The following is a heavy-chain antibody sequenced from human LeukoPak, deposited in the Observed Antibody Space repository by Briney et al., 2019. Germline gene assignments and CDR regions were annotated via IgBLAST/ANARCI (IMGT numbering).Heavy chain of an antibody. J-gene: IGHJ4*02. CDR2: IYYSGST. D-gene: IGHD6-6*01. CDR3: ASSMYSSSSPDY. Sequence: SSETLSLTCTVSGGPISSYYWSWIRQPPGKGLEWIGYIYYSGSTNYNPSLKSRVTISVDTSKNQFSLKLSSVTAADTAVYYCASSMYSSSSPDYWGQGTLVTVSS. CDR1: GGPISSYY. V-gene: IGHV4-59*01.